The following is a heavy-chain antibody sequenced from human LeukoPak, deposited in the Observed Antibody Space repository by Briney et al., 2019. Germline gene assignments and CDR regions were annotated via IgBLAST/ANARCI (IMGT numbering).Heavy chain of an antibody. CDR3: ARKNNDFWRGYSGNMDV. J-gene: IGHJ6*03. V-gene: IGHV1-18*01. Sequence: ASVKVSCKASGYTFTSYGISWVRQAPAQGLEWMGWISAYNGNTNYAQKLQGRVTMTTDTSTSTAYMELRSLTSDDTSVYYCARKNNDFWRGYSGNMDVWGKGTTVTVSS. CDR2: ISAYNGNT. CDR1: GYTFTSYG. D-gene: IGHD3-3*01.